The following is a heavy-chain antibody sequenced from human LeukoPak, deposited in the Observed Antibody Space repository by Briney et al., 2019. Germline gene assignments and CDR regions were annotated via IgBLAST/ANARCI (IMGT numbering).Heavy chain of an antibody. V-gene: IGHV4-59*08. CDR2: ISDIGSI. J-gene: IGHJ4*02. Sequence: SETLSLTCTVSGGSISSYYWSWIRQPPGKGLEWIAYISDIGSINHNPSLKSRVTISLETSKNQFSLKLSSVTAADTAVYYCAGHHPRNTVDFWGQGTLVTVSS. D-gene: IGHD2/OR15-2a*01. CDR1: GGSISSYY. CDR3: AGHHPRNTVDF.